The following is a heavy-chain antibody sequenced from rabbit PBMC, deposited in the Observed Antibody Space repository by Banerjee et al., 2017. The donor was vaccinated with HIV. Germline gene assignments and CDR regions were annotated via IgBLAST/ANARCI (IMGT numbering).Heavy chain of an antibody. V-gene: IGHV1S45*01. D-gene: IGHD3-1*01. CDR2: IHSVSGST. CDR3: ARHDGAAGSKL. CDR1: EVFFSFSNW. Sequence: QEQLEESGGDLVKPEGSLTLTCTASEVFFSFSNWICWVRQAPGKGLEWIACIHSVSGSTYYASWAKGRFTISKTSSPTVALQMTSLTAADTATYFCARHDGAAGSKLWGPGTLVTVS. J-gene: IGHJ4*01.